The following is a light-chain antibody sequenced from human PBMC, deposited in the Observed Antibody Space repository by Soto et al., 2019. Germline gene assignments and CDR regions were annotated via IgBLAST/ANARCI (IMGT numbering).Light chain of an antibody. J-gene: IGKJ5*01. V-gene: IGKV1-27*01. CDR3: KKYSSFIA. CDR1: QGISNF. Sequence: IQMTQSPSSLSASVGERVTITGRASQGISNFLSWYQQKPGKVHKLLISAASTLQSGIPSRFSLSRSATYFTLTITSLNPAGVATYDYKKYSSFIAFSQSPRLEIK. CDR2: AAS.